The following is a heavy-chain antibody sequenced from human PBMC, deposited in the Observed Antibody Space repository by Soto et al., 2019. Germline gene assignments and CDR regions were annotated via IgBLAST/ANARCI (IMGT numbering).Heavy chain of an antibody. CDR2: IYYSGST. CDR3: ARLWGYYNDY. D-gene: IGHD3-22*01. V-gene: IGHV4-59*08. Sequence: PSETLCLTCTVAGGSIRGYYWSWIRQPPGKGLEWIGYIYYSGSTNYNPSLKSRVTISVDTSKNQFSLKLSSVTAADTAVYYCARLWGYYNDYWGQGTLVTVSS. J-gene: IGHJ4*02. CDR1: GGSIRGYY.